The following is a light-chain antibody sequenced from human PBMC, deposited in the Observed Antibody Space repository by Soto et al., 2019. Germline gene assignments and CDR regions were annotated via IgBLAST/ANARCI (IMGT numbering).Light chain of an antibody. CDR3: CSYTTSNTRQIV. Sequence: QSALTQPASVSGSPGQSITISCTGTSSDVGGYNYVSWYQQHPGKAPKFMIYDVSSRPSGVSNRVSGSKSGNTDSLTISGLQAEDEADYYCCSYTTSNTRQIVFGTGTKLTVL. J-gene: IGLJ1*01. CDR2: DVS. V-gene: IGLV2-14*03. CDR1: SSDVGGYNY.